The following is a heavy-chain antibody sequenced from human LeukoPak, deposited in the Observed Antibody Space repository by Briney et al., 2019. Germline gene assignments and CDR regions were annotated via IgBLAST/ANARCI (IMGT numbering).Heavy chain of an antibody. CDR3: ARAGSMTTVITGAFDI. CDR2: IYHSGST. D-gene: IGHD4-17*01. CDR1: GGSISSYS. J-gene: IGHJ3*02. Sequence: SETLSLTCTVSGGSISSYSWSWIRQPPGKGLEWIGYIYHSGSTYYNPSLKSRVTISVDRSKNQFSLKLSSVTAADTAVYYCARAGSMTTVITGAFDIWGQGTMVTVSS. V-gene: IGHV4-30-2*01.